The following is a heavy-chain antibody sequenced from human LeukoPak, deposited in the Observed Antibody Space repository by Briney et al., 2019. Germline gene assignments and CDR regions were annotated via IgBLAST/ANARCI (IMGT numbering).Heavy chain of an antibody. CDR3: ARVLSGGFDY. CDR2: ISSSSSYI. CDR1: GFPFSSHS. V-gene: IGHV3-21*01. J-gene: IGHJ4*02. D-gene: IGHD3-16*02. Sequence: GSLRPSCAASGFPFSSHSINWVRQAPGKGPEWVSSISSSSSYIYYADSVKGRFTISRDNAKNSLYLQMNSLRAEDTAVYYCARVLSGGFDYWGQGTLVTVSS.